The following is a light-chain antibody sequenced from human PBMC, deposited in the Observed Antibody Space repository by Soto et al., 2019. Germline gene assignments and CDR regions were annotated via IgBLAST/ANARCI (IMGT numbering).Light chain of an antibody. J-gene: IGKJ4*01. CDR2: AAS. CDR1: QSISSY. Sequence: DIQMTQSPSSLSASVGDRVTITCRASQSISSYLNWYQQQPGKAPRLLIYAASTLQSGVPSRFSGSRSGTDFTLTISSLEPEDFATYYCQQTYTTPLTFGGGTKVDI. V-gene: IGKV1-39*01. CDR3: QQTYTTPLT.